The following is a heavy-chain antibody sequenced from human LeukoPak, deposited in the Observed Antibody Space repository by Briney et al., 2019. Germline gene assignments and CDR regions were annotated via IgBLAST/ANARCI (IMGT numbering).Heavy chain of an antibody. V-gene: IGHV1-2*06. J-gene: IGHJ4*02. Sequence: GASVKVSCKASGYTFTGYYMHWVRQAPGQGLEWMGRINPNSGGTNYAQKFQGRVTMTRDTSISTAYMELSRLRSDDTAVYYCARAQYYYDSSGKPQPLDYWGQGTLVTVSS. CDR1: GYTFTGYY. CDR2: INPNSGGT. D-gene: IGHD3-22*01. CDR3: ARAQYYYDSSGKPQPLDY.